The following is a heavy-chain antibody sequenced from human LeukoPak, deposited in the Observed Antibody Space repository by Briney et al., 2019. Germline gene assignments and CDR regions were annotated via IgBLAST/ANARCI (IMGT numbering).Heavy chain of an antibody. CDR3: ARRYRSGWSGLDY. CDR2: IYPGDSDT. Sequence: PGEALKISWKGSGFSFTNYWIGWGRQMPGKGLEWMGIIYPGDSDTRYSPSFQGQVTISADKSISTAYLQWSSLKASDTAMYYCARRYRSGWSGLDYWGQGTLVTVSS. D-gene: IGHD6-19*01. CDR1: GFSFTNYW. V-gene: IGHV5-51*01. J-gene: IGHJ4*02.